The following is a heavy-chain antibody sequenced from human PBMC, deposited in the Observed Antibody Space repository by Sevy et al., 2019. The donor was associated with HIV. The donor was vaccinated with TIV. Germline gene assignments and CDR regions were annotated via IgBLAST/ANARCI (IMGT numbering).Heavy chain of an antibody. CDR1: GGSISSYY. V-gene: IGHV4-4*07. Sequence: SETLSLTCTVSGGSISSYYWSWIRQPAGKGLEWIGRIYTSGSTNYNPSLKSRVTMSVDKSKNQFSLKRSSVTAADTAVYYCARTSTWEAFDIWGQGTMVTVSS. D-gene: IGHD1-26*01. J-gene: IGHJ3*02. CDR3: ARTSTWEAFDI. CDR2: IYTSGST.